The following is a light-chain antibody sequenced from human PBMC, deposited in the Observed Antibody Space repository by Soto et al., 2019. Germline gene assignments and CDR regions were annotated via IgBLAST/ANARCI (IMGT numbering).Light chain of an antibody. CDR3: QQYGGSLT. V-gene: IGKV3D-20*01. Sequence: EIVWTQSPATLSLSPGERATLSCGASQSSSSYLAWYQQKPGLAPRLLIYDASSRATGIPDRFSGSGSGTYFTLSISRLVPEDFAVYFCQQYGGSLTFGPGNQVDIK. CDR1: QSSSSY. J-gene: IGKJ3*01. CDR2: DAS.